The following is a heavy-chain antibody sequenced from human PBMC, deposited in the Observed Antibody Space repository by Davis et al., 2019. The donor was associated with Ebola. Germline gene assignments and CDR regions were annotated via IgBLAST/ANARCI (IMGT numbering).Heavy chain of an antibody. J-gene: IGHJ6*02. CDR1: GFTFSTTW. D-gene: IGHD2-21*02. CDR3: ARMGVGVVVTLDV. Sequence: PGGSLRLSCAVSGFTFSTTWMNWVRQAPGKGLEWVSSISSSSSYIYYADSVKGRFTISRDNAKNSLYLQMNSLRAEDTAVYYCARMGVGVVVTLDVWGQGTTVTVSS. V-gene: IGHV3-21*01. CDR2: ISSSSSYI.